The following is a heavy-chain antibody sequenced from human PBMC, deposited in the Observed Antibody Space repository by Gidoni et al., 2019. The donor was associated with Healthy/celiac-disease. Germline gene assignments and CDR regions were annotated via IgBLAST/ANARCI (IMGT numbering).Heavy chain of an antibody. CDR3: AKDYYDSSGYYPRYYYYYMDV. Sequence: EVQLLESGGGLVQPGGSLRLSCAASGFTFSRYAMSWVRQAPGKGLEWVSAISGSGGSTYYADSVKGRFTISRDNSKNTLYLQMNSLRAEDTAVYDCAKDYYDSSGYYPRYYYYYMDVWGKGTTVTVSS. D-gene: IGHD3-22*01. V-gene: IGHV3-23*01. J-gene: IGHJ6*03. CDR2: ISGSGGST. CDR1: GFTFSRYA.